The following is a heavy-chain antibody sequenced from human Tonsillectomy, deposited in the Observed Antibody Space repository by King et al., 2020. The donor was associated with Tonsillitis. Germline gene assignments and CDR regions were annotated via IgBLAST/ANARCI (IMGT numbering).Heavy chain of an antibody. J-gene: IGHJ4*02. Sequence: VQLVESGGGVVQPGRSLRLSCATSAFTFSSYGMHWVRQAPGKGLEWVAVIWNDGKNKWCPDSVKGRLTNSRDDSKNTLYLQMDSLRAEDTAVYYCARSTTGSTRGIDYWGQGTLVTVSS. CDR2: IWNDGKNK. V-gene: IGHV3-33*01. D-gene: IGHD1-1*01. CDR1: AFTFSSYG. CDR3: ARSTTGSTRGIDY.